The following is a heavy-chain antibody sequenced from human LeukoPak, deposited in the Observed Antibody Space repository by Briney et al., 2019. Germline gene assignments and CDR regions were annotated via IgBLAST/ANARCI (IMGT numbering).Heavy chain of an antibody. CDR3: ARGVVAARGWFDP. Sequence: TSETLSLTCTVSGGSISSYYWSWIRQPPGKGLGWIGYIYYSGSTNYNPSLKSRVTNSVDTSKNQFSLKLSSVTAADTAVYYCARGVVAARGWFDPWGQGTLVTVSS. CDR2: IYYSGST. CDR1: GGSISSYY. V-gene: IGHV4-59*01. J-gene: IGHJ5*02. D-gene: IGHD2-15*01.